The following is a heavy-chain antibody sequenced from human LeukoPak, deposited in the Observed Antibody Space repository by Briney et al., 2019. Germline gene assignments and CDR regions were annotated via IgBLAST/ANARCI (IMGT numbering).Heavy chain of an antibody. CDR1: GYTFTGYY. V-gene: IGHV1-2*06. CDR2: INPNSGGT. Sequence: ASVKVSCKASGYTFTGYYMHWVPQAPGQGLEWMGRINPNSGGTNYAQKFQGRVTMTRDTSISTAYMELSRLRSDDTAVYYCARGRYSSGWLIYWGQGTLVTVSS. CDR3: ARGRYSSGWLIY. J-gene: IGHJ4*02. D-gene: IGHD6-19*01.